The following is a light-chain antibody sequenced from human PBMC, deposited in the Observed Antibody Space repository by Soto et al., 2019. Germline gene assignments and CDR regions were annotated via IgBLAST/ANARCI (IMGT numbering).Light chain of an antibody. Sequence: QLVLTQPPSVSGAPGQTVTISCTGSSSNIGSHYGVHWYQQLPGAVPKLLIYGDINRPSGVPDRFSGSRSATSASLAITGLQAVDEADYYCQTYDSSLSGVSFGGGTKVTVL. CDR2: GDI. CDR3: QTYDSSLSGVS. CDR1: SSNIGSHYG. V-gene: IGLV1-40*01. J-gene: IGLJ2*01.